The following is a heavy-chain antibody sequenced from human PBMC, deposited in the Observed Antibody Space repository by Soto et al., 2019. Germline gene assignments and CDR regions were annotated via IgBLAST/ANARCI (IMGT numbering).Heavy chain of an antibody. CDR1: GFTFSNAW. CDR3: TTDGFHQETVTWYYYMDV. Sequence: EVQLVESGGGLVKPGGSLRLSCAASGFTFSNAWMSWVRQAPGKGLEWVGRIKSKTDGGTTDYAAPVKGRFTISRDDSKNTLYLQMNSLKTEDTAVYYCTTDGFHQETVTWYYYMDVWGKGTTVTVSS. D-gene: IGHD4-4*01. V-gene: IGHV3-15*01. CDR2: IKSKTDGGTT. J-gene: IGHJ6*03.